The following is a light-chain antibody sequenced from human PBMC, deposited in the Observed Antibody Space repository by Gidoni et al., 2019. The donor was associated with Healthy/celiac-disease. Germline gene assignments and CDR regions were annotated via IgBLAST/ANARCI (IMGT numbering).Light chain of an antibody. CDR2: DAS. V-gene: IGKV3-15*01. CDR1: QSVRSN. CDR3: QQYNNWPPGFT. Sequence: ELVMQPSPATLSVSPGERATLSCRASQSVRSNLACYQQKPGQAPRLLIYDASTRATGIPARFSGSGSGTEFTLTISSLQSEDVAVYYCQQYNNWPPGFTFGGGTKLEIK. J-gene: IGKJ4*01.